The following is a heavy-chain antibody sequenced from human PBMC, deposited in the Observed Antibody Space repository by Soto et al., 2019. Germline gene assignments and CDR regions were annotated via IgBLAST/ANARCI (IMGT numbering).Heavy chain of an antibody. Sequence: QVQLVQSGAEVKKPGASVKVSCKASGYTFTSYAMHWVRQAPGQRLEWMGWINAGNGNTKYSQKFQGRVTITRDTSASTAYMELSSLRSEDTAVYYCARDRRDSYPRWFDPWGQGTLVTVSS. CDR2: INAGNGNT. CDR1: GYTFTSYA. J-gene: IGHJ5*02. CDR3: ARDRRDSYPRWFDP. D-gene: IGHD1-26*01. V-gene: IGHV1-3*01.